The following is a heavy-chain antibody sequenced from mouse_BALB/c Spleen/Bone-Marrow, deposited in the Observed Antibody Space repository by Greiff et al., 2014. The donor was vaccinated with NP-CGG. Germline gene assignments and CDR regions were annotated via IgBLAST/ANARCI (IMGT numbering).Heavy chain of an antibody. V-gene: IGHV14-4*02. Sequence: EVQLQQSGAELVRSGASVKLSCTASGFNIKDYYMHWVKQRPEQGLEWIGRIDPENGDTEYAPKFQGKATMTADTSPNTAYLQLSSLTSEDTAVYYCNARGDYDFDYFDYWGQGTTLTVSS. J-gene: IGHJ2*01. CDR3: NARGDYDFDYFDY. CDR1: GFNIKDYY. CDR2: IDPENGDT. D-gene: IGHD2-4*01.